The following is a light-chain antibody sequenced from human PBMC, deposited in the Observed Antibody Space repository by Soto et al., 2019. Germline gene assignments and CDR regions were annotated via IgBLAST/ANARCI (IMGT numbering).Light chain of an antibody. CDR3: QQYSDSPT. CDR1: RSVSSK. J-gene: IGKJ1*01. CDR2: GAS. Sequence: EIVMTQSPATLSVSPGERATLSCRASRSVSSKLAWYQQKPGQAPWLLIYGASTRATGIPARFSGSGSGTEFTLTISSLQSEDFAVYSCQQYSDSPTFGQGTKVEIK. V-gene: IGKV3D-15*01.